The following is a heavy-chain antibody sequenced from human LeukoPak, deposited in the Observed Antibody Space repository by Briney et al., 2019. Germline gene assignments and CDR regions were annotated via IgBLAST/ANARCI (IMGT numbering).Heavy chain of an antibody. CDR1: GLTFTDYW. Sequence: QSGGSLRLSCAASGLTFTDYWMHWVRQAPGKGLEWVSLIKNVGSVTRYADSVKGRFTISRDDAKNTLDLQMNSLKVDDTAVYYCATGHSYGYDYWGQGILVIVSS. D-gene: IGHD5-18*01. CDR2: IKNVGSVT. CDR3: ATGHSYGYDY. V-gene: IGHV3-74*01. J-gene: IGHJ4*02.